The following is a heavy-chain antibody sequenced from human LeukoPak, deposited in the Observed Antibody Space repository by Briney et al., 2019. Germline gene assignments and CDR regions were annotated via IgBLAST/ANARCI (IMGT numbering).Heavy chain of an antibody. J-gene: IGHJ6*02. V-gene: IGHV5-10-1*01. Sequence: GESLKISCKGSGYSFTSYWISWVRQMPGKGLEWMGRIDPSDSYTNYSPSFQGHVTISADMSISTAYLQWSSLKASDTAMYYCALRGGPSSSYYYYYGMDVWGQGTTVTVSS. CDR2: IDPSDSYT. CDR1: GYSFTSYW. D-gene: IGHD6-6*01. CDR3: ALRGGPSSSYYYYYGMDV.